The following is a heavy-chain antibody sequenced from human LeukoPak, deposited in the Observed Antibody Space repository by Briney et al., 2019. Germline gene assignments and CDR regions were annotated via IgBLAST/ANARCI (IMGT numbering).Heavy chain of an antibody. CDR1: GYTFSSYN. J-gene: IGHJ4*02. V-gene: IGHV1-46*01. CDR2: IDPSGDST. D-gene: IGHD5-24*01. CDR3: TRAVEMATNFFDY. Sequence: GASVKVSCKASGYTFSSYNMHWVRQAPGQGLEWMGVIDPSGDSTSYPQKFQGRVTMTRDMSTSTVYMELSSLRSEDAAVYYCTRAVEMATNFFDYWGQGTLVTVSS.